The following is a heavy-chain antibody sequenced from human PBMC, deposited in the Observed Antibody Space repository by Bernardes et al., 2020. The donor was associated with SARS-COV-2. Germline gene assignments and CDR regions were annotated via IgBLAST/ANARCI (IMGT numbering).Heavy chain of an antibody. CDR3: VKRRAIFELWAGNFDY. Sequence: LRLSCAASGFSFNNYGMHWVRQAPGKGLEWVAFISYEGSKKYYLDSLKGRFTISRDYSKSTLYLQMNSLREDDTAVYYCVKRRAIFELWAGNFDYWGQGTLVTVSS. CDR2: ISYEGSKK. V-gene: IGHV3-30*18. CDR1: GFSFNNYG. J-gene: IGHJ4*02. D-gene: IGHD3-9*01.